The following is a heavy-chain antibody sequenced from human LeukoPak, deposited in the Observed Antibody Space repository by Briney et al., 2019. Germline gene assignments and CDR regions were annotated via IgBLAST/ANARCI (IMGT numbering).Heavy chain of an antibody. CDR2: INHSGST. J-gene: IGHJ4*02. D-gene: IGHD1-26*01. Sequence: SETLSLTCAVYGGSFSGYYWSWIRQPPGKGLEWIGEINHSGSTNYNPSLKSRVTISVDTSKNQFSLKLSSVTAADTAVYYCASGSYRTYLGNWGQGTLVTVSS. V-gene: IGHV4-34*01. CDR3: ASGSYRTYLGN. CDR1: GGSFSGYY.